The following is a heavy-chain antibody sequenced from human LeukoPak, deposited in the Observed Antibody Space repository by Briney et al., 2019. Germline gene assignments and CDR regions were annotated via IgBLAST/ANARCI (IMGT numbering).Heavy chain of an antibody. CDR1: GGSFSGYY. Sequence: SETLSLTRAVYGGSFSGYYWSWIRQPPGKGLERIGEINHSGSTNYNPSLKSRVTISVDTSKNQFSLKLSSVTAADTAVYYCAREEGSSWYVDYWGQGTLVTVSS. CDR2: INHSGST. V-gene: IGHV4-34*01. D-gene: IGHD6-13*01. J-gene: IGHJ4*02. CDR3: AREEGSSWYVDY.